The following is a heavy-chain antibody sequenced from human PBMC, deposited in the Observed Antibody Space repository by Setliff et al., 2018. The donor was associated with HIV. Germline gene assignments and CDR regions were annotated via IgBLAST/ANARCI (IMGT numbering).Heavy chain of an antibody. CDR2: INYRGNT. CDR3: SSLDGSESPYIYYYYMDV. D-gene: IGHD3-10*01. Sequence: PSETLSLTCTVSGGSISTSRYYWGWIRQPPGKGLEWIGSINYRGNTYSNPSLKIRAAISVHTPQNQISLKLSSVTAADTAVYYCSSLDGSESPYIYYYYMDVWGKGTAVTVSS. CDR1: GGSISTSRYY. V-gene: IGHV4-39*01. J-gene: IGHJ6*03.